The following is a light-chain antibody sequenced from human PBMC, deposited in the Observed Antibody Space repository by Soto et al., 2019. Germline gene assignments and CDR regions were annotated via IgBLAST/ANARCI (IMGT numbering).Light chain of an antibody. V-gene: IGKV3-15*01. CDR2: GAS. J-gene: IGKJ1*01. CDR3: QQYDGWPRT. CDR1: QNVAGY. Sequence: EIMMTQSPATLSVSPGERATLSCRASQNVAGYLAWYQQKPGQPPRLLIYGASTRATGIPARFSGSGYGTDFTLTISSLQSEDFALYYCQQYDGWPRTFGQGTKVEIK.